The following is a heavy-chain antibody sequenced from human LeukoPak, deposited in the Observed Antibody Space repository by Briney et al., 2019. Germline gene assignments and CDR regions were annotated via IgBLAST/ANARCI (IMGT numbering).Heavy chain of an antibody. CDR3: ASAESYCSGGSCSY. CDR1: GGSISSYY. Sequence: SETLSLTCTVSGGSISSYYWSWIRQPAGKGLEWIGRIYTSGSTNYNPSLKSRVTMSVDTSKNQFSLKLSSVTAADTAVYYCASAESYCSGGSCSYWGQGTPVTVSS. CDR2: IYTSGST. D-gene: IGHD2-15*01. V-gene: IGHV4-4*07. J-gene: IGHJ4*02.